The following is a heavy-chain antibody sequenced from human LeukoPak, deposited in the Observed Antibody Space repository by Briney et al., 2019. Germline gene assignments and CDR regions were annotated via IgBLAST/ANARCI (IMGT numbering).Heavy chain of an antibody. D-gene: IGHD6-19*01. CDR1: GFTVSSNY. CDR3: ARVAVGAGTDYFDY. CDR2: IYSGGDT. Sequence: PWGSLRLSRAASGFTVSSNYMSWVRQAPGEGLGWVSVIYSGGDTYYADSVKGQFTISRDNSKNTLYLQMNSLRAEDTAVYYCARVAVGAGTDYFDYWGQGTLVTVSS. V-gene: IGHV3-53*01. J-gene: IGHJ4*02.